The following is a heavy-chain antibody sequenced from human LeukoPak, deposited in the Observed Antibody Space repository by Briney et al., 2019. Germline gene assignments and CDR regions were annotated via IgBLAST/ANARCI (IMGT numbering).Heavy chain of an antibody. CDR2: ISSSASSR. V-gene: IGHV3-23*01. CDR3: AKDQGRGLGSYSWSNFDC. J-gene: IGHJ4*02. Sequence: GGSLRLSCAASGFTFSSYEMNWVRQAPGKGLEWVSAISSSASSRPYADSVKGRFTISRDNSKNTLYLEMNSLRAEDTAVYYCAKDQGRGLGSYSWSNFDCWGQGPLVTVSA. D-gene: IGHD3-10*01. CDR1: GFTFSSYE.